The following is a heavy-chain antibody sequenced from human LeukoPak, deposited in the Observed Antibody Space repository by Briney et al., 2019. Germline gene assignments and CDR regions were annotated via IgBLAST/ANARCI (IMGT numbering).Heavy chain of an antibody. D-gene: IGHD3-22*01. V-gene: IGHV3-23*01. CDR1: GFTFSSYA. CDR3: AKGPIVVVIISYFDY. CDR2: VRGGGSST. Sequence: GGSLRLSCAASGFTFSSYAMNWVRQAPGKGLEWVSGVRGGGSSTYYADSAKGRFTISRDNSNNTLYLQMNSLRAEDTAVYYCAKGPIVVVIISYFDYWGQGTLVTVSS. J-gene: IGHJ4*02.